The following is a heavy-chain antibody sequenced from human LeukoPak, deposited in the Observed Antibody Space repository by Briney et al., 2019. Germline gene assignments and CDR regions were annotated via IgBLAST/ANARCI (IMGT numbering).Heavy chain of an antibody. V-gene: IGHV4-31*03. D-gene: IGHD2-21*01. CDR2: IYYTGST. Sequence: SETLSLTCTVSGGSISSGGYYWSWIRQHPGKGLEWIAYIYYTGSTYYNPSLKSRLTISVDRSKNQFSLRLSSMTAADTAVYYCTRVPSVIDAFDIWGQGTMVTVSS. J-gene: IGHJ3*02. CDR3: TRVPSVIDAFDI. CDR1: GGSISSGGYY.